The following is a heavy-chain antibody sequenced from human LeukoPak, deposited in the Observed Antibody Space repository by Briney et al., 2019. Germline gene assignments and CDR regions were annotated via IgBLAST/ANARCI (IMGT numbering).Heavy chain of an antibody. Sequence: GGSLRLSCAASGFTFIDYDMHWVRQVIGKGLEWVSAIGIRGDTHYSGSVKGRFTISRENAESSLYLQMNSLRAEDTAVYYCARGGIQVSGIDEFDYWSQGTLVTVSS. J-gene: IGHJ4*02. CDR2: IGIRGDT. D-gene: IGHD6-19*01. V-gene: IGHV3-13*01. CDR3: ARGGIQVSGIDEFDY. CDR1: GFTFIDYD.